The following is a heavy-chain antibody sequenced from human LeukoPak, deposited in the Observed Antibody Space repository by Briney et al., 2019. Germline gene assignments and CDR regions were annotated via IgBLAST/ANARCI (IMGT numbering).Heavy chain of an antibody. V-gene: IGHV3-30*18. Sequence: GGSLRLSCAASGFTFSSYGMHWVRQAPGKGLEWVAVISYDGGNKYYADSVKGRFTISRDNSKNTLYLQMNSLRAEDTAVYYCAKDLRVTTFFYYYGMDVWGQGTTVTVSS. J-gene: IGHJ6*02. CDR2: ISYDGGNK. CDR1: GFTFSSYG. D-gene: IGHD4-17*01. CDR3: AKDLRVTTFFYYYGMDV.